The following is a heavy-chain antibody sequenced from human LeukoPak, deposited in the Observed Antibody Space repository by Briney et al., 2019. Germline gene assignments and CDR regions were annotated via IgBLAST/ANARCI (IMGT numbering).Heavy chain of an antibody. CDR2: IIPILGIA. Sequence: ASVKVSCKASGVTFSSYAISWVRQAPGQGLEWMGRIIPILGIANYAQKFKGRVTITADKSTSTAYMELSSLRSEDTAVYYCARSYRDGYIMPYWGQGTLVTVSS. D-gene: IGHD5-24*01. CDR3: ARSYRDGYIMPY. J-gene: IGHJ4*02. CDR1: GVTFSSYA. V-gene: IGHV1-69*04.